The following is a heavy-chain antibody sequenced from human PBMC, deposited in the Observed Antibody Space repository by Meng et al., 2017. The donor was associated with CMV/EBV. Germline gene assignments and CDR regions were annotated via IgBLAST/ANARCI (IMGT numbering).Heavy chain of an antibody. D-gene: IGHD4-11*01. CDR3: AKRFRGANSKDY. Sequence: SCVGSGITFCISAMDWVRQAPGKGLEWVSAIIGSGAITYYAASVKGRFTISRDNSRNTVYLQMNSLRVEDSAVYYCAKRFRGANSKDYWGQGTLVTVSS. CDR1: GITFCISA. J-gene: IGHJ4*02. V-gene: IGHV3-23*01. CDR2: IIGSGAIT.